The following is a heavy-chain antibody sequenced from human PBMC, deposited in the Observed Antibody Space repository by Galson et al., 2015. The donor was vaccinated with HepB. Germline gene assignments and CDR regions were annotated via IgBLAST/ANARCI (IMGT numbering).Heavy chain of an antibody. Sequence: SETLSLTCTVSGGSISSYYWSWIRQPPGKGLEWIGYIYYSGSTNYNPSLKSRVTISVDTSKNQFSLKLSSVTAADTAVYYCAREYWYSSSWWRWFDPWGQGTQVTVSS. CDR2: IYYSGST. CDR3: AREYWYSSSWWRWFDP. J-gene: IGHJ5*02. CDR1: GGSISSYY. V-gene: IGHV4-59*01. D-gene: IGHD6-13*01.